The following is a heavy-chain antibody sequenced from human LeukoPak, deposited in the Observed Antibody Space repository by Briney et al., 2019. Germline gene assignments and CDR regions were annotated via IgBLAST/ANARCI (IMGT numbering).Heavy chain of an antibody. V-gene: IGHV3-74*01. CDR2: ISPDGRNI. CDR1: GFTLSDYW. J-gene: IGHJ4*02. D-gene: IGHD3-22*01. CDR3: AKAANYYDSSGYEY. Sequence: PGGSLRLSCAASGFTLSDYWMNWVRQVPGKGPVWVSHISPDGRNIAYADSVKGRFTISRDSAKNTLYLQMNGLRVGDTAVYYCAKAANYYDSSGYEYWGQGTLVTVSS.